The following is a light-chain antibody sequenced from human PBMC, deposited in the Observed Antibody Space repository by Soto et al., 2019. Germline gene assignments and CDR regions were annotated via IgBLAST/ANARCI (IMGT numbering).Light chain of an antibody. Sequence: QSVLTQPPSASGSPGQSVTISCTGASSDVGGYNYVYWYQQHPGKAPKLMIYEVSKRPSGVPDRFSGSKSDNTASLTVSGLQAEDEADYYCSSYAGSNNFVVFGGGTKLHRP. V-gene: IGLV2-8*01. J-gene: IGLJ2*01. CDR3: SSYAGSNNFVV. CDR2: EVS. CDR1: SSDVGGYNY.